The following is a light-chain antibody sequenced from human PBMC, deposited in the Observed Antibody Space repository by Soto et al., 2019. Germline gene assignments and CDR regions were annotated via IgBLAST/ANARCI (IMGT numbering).Light chain of an antibody. Sequence: LKQSAATLSSFPGDRFTLSCRASQYINTRLAWYQHRPGQAPRLLIYQTSIRAAGIPARFSASGSGTDFTLIISRLEPEDFAVYYCQQYGYSLWSFGQGSKVDIK. CDR2: QTS. J-gene: IGKJ1*01. CDR3: QQYGYSLWS. V-gene: IGKV3-20*01. CDR1: QYINTR.